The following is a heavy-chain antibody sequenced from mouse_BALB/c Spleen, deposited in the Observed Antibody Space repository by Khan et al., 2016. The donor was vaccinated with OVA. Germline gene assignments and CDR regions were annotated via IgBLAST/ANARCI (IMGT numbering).Heavy chain of an antibody. J-gene: IGHJ3*01. D-gene: IGHD1-1*01. CDR3: TRLAYYYDSEGFAY. V-gene: IGHV5-6*01. CDR2: ISTGGSYP. CDR1: GFTFSTYG. Sequence: EVKLMESGGDLVKPGGSLKLSCAASGFTFSTYGMSWVRQTPDKRLEWVATISTGGSYPYYPDSVKGRFTISRDNAKNTLYLQMSSLKSEDTAMFYCTRLAYYYDSEGFAYWGQGTLVTVSA.